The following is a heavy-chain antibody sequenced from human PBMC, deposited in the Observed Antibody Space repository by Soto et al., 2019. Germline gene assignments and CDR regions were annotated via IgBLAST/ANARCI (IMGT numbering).Heavy chain of an antibody. J-gene: IGHJ4*02. Sequence: GGSLRLSCAASGFTFSSYAMSWVRQAPGKGLEWVSTISASGSGTYYADSVKGRFTISRDNSKNTLYLQMNSLRADDTAVYYWAKASSWSPHFDSWGQETMVTVSS. V-gene: IGHV3-23*01. CDR3: AKASSWSPHFDS. D-gene: IGHD6-13*01. CDR2: ISASGSGT. CDR1: GFTFSSYA.